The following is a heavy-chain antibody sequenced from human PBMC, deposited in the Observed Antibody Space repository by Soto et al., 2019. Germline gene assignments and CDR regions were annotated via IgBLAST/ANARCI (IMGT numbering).Heavy chain of an antibody. V-gene: IGHV1-18*01. CDR2: ISPYNDNK. J-gene: IGHJ4*02. D-gene: IGHD1-7*01. CDR1: GYTFNIYG. Sequence: VKVSCKASGYTFNIYGISWVRQAPGQGLEWMGWISPYNDNKKYAQNLQGRVTMTTDTSTSTAYMELRSLRSDDTAVYYCARELSALGTIDFWGQGTLVTVSS. CDR3: ARELSALGTIDF.